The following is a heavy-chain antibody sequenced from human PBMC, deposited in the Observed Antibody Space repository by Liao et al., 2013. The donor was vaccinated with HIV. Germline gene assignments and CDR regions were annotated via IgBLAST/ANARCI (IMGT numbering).Heavy chain of an antibody. Sequence: QLRESGPGLVKPSQTLSLSCAVSGDSVTSGDTSWSWIRQTPGKGLEWIGDVYHSGGTYYNPSLKSRVTISVDTSKNQSSLKLSSVTAADTAXSYFVREVTNDFWTGCFTGLGFDP. CDR1: GDSVTSGDTS. CDR2: VYHSGGT. CDR3: VREVTNDFWTGCFTGLGFDP. V-gene: IGHV4-30-2*01. D-gene: IGHD3-3*01. J-gene: IGHJ5*02.